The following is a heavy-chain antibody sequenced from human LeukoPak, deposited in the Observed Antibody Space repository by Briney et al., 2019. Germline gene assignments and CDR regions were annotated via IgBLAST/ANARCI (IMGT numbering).Heavy chain of an antibody. CDR2: ISSSSSYI. V-gene: IGHV3-21*01. Sequence: GSLRLSCAASGFTFSSYTMNWVRQAPGKGLEWVSSISSSSSYIYYADSVKGRFTISRDNAKKSLYLQMNSLRAEDTAVYYCAREDPSGYMDVWGKGTTVTVSS. CDR1: GFTFSSYT. J-gene: IGHJ6*03. CDR3: AREDPSGYMDV.